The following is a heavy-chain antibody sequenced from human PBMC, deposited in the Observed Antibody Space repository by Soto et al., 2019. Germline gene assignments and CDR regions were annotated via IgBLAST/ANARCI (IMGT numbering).Heavy chain of an antibody. D-gene: IGHD2-15*01. J-gene: IGHJ4*02. V-gene: IGHV3-9*01. CDR3: AKDLGYCSGGSCYGLGY. CDR1: GFTFDDYA. Sequence: GGSPRLSCAASGFTFDDYAMHWVRQAPGKGLEWVSGISWNSGSIGYADSVKGRFTISRDNAKNSLYLQMNSLRAEDTALYYCAKDLGYCSGGSCYGLGYWGQGTLVTVSS. CDR2: ISWNSGSI.